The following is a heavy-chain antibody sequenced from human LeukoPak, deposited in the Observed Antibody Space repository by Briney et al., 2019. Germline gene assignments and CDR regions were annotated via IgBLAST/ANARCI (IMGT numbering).Heavy chain of an antibody. V-gene: IGHV3-23*01. J-gene: IGHJ4*02. CDR3: AKIIHYDYVWGSYRYAFDY. CDR2: ISGSGGST. D-gene: IGHD3-16*02. CDR1: GFTFSSYA. Sequence: GGSLRLSCAASGFTFSSYAMSWVRQAPGKGLEWVSAISGSGGSTYYADSVKGRFTISGDNSKNTLYLQMNSLRAEDTAVYYCAKIIHYDYVWGSYRYAFDYWGQGTLVTVSS.